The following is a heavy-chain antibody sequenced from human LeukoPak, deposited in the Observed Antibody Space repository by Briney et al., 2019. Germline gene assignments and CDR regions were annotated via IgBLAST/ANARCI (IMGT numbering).Heavy chain of an antibody. CDR1: GGSITSYS. J-gene: IGHJ6*03. V-gene: IGHV4-4*09. D-gene: IGHD1-26*01. Sequence: SETLSLTCTVSGGSITSYSWSWIRQPPGKGLERIGYIYTSGNTNYNASLKSRVIISVDTSMNQFSLKLRSVTAADTAVYYCARIVGSTRGHHYMDVWGKGTTVTVSS. CDR3: ARIVGSTRGHHYMDV. CDR2: IYTSGNT.